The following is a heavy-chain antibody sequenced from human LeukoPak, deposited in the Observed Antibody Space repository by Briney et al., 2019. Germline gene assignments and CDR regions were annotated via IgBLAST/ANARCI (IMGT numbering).Heavy chain of an antibody. J-gene: IGHJ4*02. CDR2: ISGSDGST. CDR1: GFTFSSYA. V-gene: IGHV3-23*01. CDR3: TTKWY. Sequence: GGSLRLSCAASGFTFSSYAMSWVRQAPGKGLEWVSGISGSDGSTYDADSVKGRFTVSRDNAKNSLSLHMNSLRAEDTAIYYCTTKWYWGQGTLVTVSS. D-gene: IGHD2-8*01.